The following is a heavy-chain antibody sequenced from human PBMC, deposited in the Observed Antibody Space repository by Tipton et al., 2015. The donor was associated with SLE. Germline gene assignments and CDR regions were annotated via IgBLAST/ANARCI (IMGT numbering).Heavy chain of an antibody. CDR3: ARDHLPGGYYYYMDV. J-gene: IGHJ6*03. CDR1: DYSISSSNW. Sequence: TLSLTCAVSDYSISSSNWWGWIRQPPGKGLEWIGYIYYSGSNYYNPSLKSRVTMSVDTSKNQFSLKLSSVTAVDTAVYYCARDHLPGGYYYYMDVWGKGTTVTVSS. CDR2: IYYSGSN. D-gene: IGHD3-10*01. V-gene: IGHV4-28*03.